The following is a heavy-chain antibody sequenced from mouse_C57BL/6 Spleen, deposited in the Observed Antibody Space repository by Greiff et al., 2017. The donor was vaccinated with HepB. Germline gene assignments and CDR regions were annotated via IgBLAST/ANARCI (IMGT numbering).Heavy chain of an antibody. CDR2: ISYSGST. J-gene: IGHJ3*01. Sequence: EVKLQESGPGMVKPSQSLSLTCTVTGYSITSGYDWHWIRHFPGNKLEWMGYISYSGSTNYNPSLKSRISITHDTSKNHFFLKLNSVTTEDTATYYCARGLRRAAWFAYWGQGTLVTVSA. CDR3: ARGLRRAAWFAY. CDR1: GYSITSGYD. D-gene: IGHD2-2*01. V-gene: IGHV3-1*01.